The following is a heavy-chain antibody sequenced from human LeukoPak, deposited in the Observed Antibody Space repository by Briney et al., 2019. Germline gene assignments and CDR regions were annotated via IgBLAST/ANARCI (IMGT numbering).Heavy chain of an antibody. J-gene: IGHJ4*02. CDR1: GYSFSSYW. V-gene: IGHV5-51*01. CDR2: XYPGDSDT. CDR3: ARHLSGYSYDYWYFDY. D-gene: IGHD5-18*01. Sequence: GESLKXSCKGSGYSFSSYWIGWVRQMPGKGLXWXGIXYPGDSDTRYSPSFQGQVTISADKSISTAYLQWSSLKASDTAMYYCARHLSGYSYDYWYFDYWGQGTLVTVSS.